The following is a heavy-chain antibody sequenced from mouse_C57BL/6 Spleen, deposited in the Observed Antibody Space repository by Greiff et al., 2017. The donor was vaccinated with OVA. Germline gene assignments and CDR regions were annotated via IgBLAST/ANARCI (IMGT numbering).Heavy chain of an antibody. CDR3: ERDLGSRAMDY. D-gene: IGHD1-1*01. Sequence: VQLQESGPELVKPGASVKISCKASGYAFSSSWMNWVKQRPGKGLEWIGRIYPGDGDTNYNGKFKGKATLTADKSSSTAYMQLSSLTSEDSAVYVCERDLGSRAMDYWGQGTSVTVSS. CDR2: IYPGDGDT. CDR1: GYAFSSSW. J-gene: IGHJ4*01. V-gene: IGHV1-82*01.